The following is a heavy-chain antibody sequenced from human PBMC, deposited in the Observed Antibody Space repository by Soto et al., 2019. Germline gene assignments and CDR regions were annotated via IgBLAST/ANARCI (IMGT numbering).Heavy chain of an antibody. J-gene: IGHJ4*02. V-gene: IGHV5-10-1*01. CDR2: IDPSDSQT. Sequence: HGYSLKISCKGSVYSFAGYWITWVRQKPGKGLEWMGRIDPSDSQTYYSPSFRGHVTISVTKSITTVFLQWSSLRASDTAMYYCARQIYDSDTGPNFQYYFDSWGQGTPVTVSS. CDR1: VYSFAGYW. CDR3: ARQIYDSDTGPNFQYYFDS. D-gene: IGHD3-22*01.